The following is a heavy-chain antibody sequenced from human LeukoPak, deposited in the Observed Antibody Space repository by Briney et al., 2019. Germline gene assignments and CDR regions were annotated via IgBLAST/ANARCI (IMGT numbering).Heavy chain of an antibody. CDR2: ISGSGAGT. Sequence: PGGSLRLSCAASGFTFSSCAMSWVRQAPGKGLDWVSTISGSGAGTYYADSVKGRFTISRDNSKNTLYLQMNSLRDEDTAVYYCAKDDILTDSYTVPFGYWGQGTLVTVSS. D-gene: IGHD3-9*01. J-gene: IGHJ4*02. CDR3: AKDDILTDSYTVPFGY. CDR1: GFTFSSCA. V-gene: IGHV3-23*01.